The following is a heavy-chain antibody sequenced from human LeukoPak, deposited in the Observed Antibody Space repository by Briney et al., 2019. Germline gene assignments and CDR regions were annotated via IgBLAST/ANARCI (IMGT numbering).Heavy chain of an antibody. J-gene: IGHJ4*02. Sequence: GGSLRLSCAPSRFTFSSYSMNWVRQAPGKGLEWVSSISSSSSSIYYADSVKGRFTISRDNAKSSLYLQMNSLRVEDTAVYYRARERCSGGSCYSGLDYWGRGTLVTVSS. D-gene: IGHD2-15*01. V-gene: IGHV3-21*01. CDR3: ARERCSGGSCYSGLDY. CDR1: RFTFSSYS. CDR2: ISSSSSSI.